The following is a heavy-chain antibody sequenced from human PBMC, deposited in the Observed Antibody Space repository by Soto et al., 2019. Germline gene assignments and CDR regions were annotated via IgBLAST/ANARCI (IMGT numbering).Heavy chain of an antibody. CDR3: ARVVMTTVPASDYYGMDV. Sequence: QVQLVQSGAEVKKPGSSVTVSCKASGGTFSSYAISWVRQAPGQGLEWMGRIIPFIGTANYAQKFQGRVTSTADESTSTAYMELTSLRSEDTAVYYCARVVMTTVPASDYYGMDVWGQGTTVTVSS. D-gene: IGHD4-4*01. V-gene: IGHV1-69*18. J-gene: IGHJ6*02. CDR1: GGTFSSYA. CDR2: IIPFIGTA.